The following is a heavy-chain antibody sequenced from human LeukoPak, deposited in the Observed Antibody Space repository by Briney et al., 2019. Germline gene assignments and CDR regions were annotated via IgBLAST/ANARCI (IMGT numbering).Heavy chain of an antibody. J-gene: IGHJ3*02. V-gene: IGHV3-21*01. CDR1: GFTFGSYS. Sequence: GGSLRLSCAASGFTFGSYSMHWVRQAPVKGLEWVSSIRGSGSYIYYADSVKGRFTISRDNAKNSLYLQMNSLRADDTALYYCARGRSITILRGVAISDGFDIWGQGTMVTVSS. CDR2: IRGSGSYI. CDR3: ARGRSITILRGVAISDGFDI. D-gene: IGHD3-10*01.